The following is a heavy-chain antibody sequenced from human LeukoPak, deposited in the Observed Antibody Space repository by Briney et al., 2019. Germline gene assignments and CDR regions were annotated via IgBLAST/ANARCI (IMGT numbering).Heavy chain of an antibody. CDR2: ISGNGGST. Sequence: GGSLRLSCAASGFTFSSYAMSWVRQAPGKGLEWVSAISGNGGSTYYADSVKGRFTISRDNAKNSLYLQMNSLRAEDTAVYYCARDQYSGSPLFDYWGQGTLVTVSS. V-gene: IGHV3-23*01. D-gene: IGHD5-12*01. CDR1: GFTFSSYA. J-gene: IGHJ4*02. CDR3: ARDQYSGSPLFDY.